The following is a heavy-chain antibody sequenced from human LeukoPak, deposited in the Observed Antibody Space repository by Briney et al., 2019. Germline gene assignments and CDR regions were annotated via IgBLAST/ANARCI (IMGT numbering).Heavy chain of an antibody. CDR2: IIPIFGTA. V-gene: IGHV1-69*13. J-gene: IGHJ6*02. CDR1: GGTFSRFT. D-gene: IGHD6-19*01. Sequence: SVKVSCKAYGGTFSRFTISWVRQAPGQGLEWMGGIIPIFGTANYAQKFQGRVTITADESTSTAYMELSSLRSEDTAVYYCARDYIAVAGTYYYYYGMDVWGQGTTVTVSS. CDR3: ARDYIAVAGTYYYYYGMDV.